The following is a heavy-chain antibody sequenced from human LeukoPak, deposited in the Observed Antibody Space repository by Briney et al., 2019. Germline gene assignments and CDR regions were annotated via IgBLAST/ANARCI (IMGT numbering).Heavy chain of an antibody. V-gene: IGHV1-2*02. CDR3: ARDIVVVVAARDYYYMDV. D-gene: IGHD2-15*01. CDR2: INPNSGGT. Sequence: ASVKVSCKASGYTFTGYYMHWVRQAPGQGLGWMGWINPNSGGTNYAQKFQGRVTMTRDTSISTAYMELSRLRSDDTAVYYCARDIVVVVAARDYYYMDVWGKGTTVTVSS. CDR1: GYTFTGYY. J-gene: IGHJ6*03.